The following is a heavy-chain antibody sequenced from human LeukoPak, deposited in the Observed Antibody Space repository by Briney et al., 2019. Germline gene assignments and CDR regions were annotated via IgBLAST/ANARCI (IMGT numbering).Heavy chain of an antibody. CDR2: IIPIFGTA. CDR1: GGTFSSYA. V-gene: IGHV1-69*05. Sequence: SVKVSCKASGGTFSSYAISWVRQAPGQGLEWMGRIIPIFGTANYAQKLQGRVTMTTDTSTSTAHMELRSLRSDDTAVYYCARDYYDSSGYARRAFDIWGQGTMVTVSS. CDR3: ARDYYDSSGYARRAFDI. D-gene: IGHD3-22*01. J-gene: IGHJ3*02.